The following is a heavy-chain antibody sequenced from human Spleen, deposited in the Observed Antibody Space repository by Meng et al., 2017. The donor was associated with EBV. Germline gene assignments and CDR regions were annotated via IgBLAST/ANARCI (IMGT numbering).Heavy chain of an antibody. Sequence: QFPFKGSCLPSGRPPPTPPFPLTFSGFSPRTSGLGVGCIRQPPGKALEWLALIYWDDDNRYSPSLKSRLTITRDTSRNQVVLRMTNMDPVDTATYYCAHNLLEWLLIFDYWGQGTLVTVSS. CDR3: AHNLLEWLLIFDY. V-gene: IGHV2-5*02. D-gene: IGHD3-3*01. CDR2: IYWDDDN. J-gene: IGHJ4*02. CDR1: GFSPRTSGLG.